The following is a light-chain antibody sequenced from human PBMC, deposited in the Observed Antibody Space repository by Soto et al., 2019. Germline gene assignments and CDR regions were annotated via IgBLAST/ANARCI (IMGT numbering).Light chain of an antibody. Sequence: DILLTQSPSTLSASVGDRVTISCRASQSINKWLAWYQHKPGKAPNLLIYEVSTLHSGVPSRFSGSGSGTEFTLTINSLQPEDFVIYYCQQYNNWPPMSTFGQGTKLEMK. CDR2: EVS. V-gene: IGKV1-5*03. CDR3: QQYNNWPPMST. CDR1: QSINKW. J-gene: IGKJ2*01.